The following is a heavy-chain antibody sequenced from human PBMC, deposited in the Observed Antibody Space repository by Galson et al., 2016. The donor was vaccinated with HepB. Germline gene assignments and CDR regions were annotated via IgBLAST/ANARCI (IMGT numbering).Heavy chain of an antibody. D-gene: IGHD5/OR15-5a*01. CDR1: GFSLSTSGVG. CDR3: AHRSTLIVSDGPFHAFDM. CDR2: IYWDDDQ. J-gene: IGHJ3*02. V-gene: IGHV2-5*02. Sequence: PALVKPTQTLTLTCTFSGFSLSTSGVGVGWIRQPPGKALEWLALIYWDDDQRYSPSLKSRLTITMATSKNQVVLTMTNMDPVDTATYYCAHRSTLIVSDGPFHAFDMWGQGTLVTVSS.